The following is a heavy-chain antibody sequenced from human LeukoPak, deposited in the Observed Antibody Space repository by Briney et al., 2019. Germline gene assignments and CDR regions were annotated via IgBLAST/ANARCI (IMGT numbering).Heavy chain of an antibody. CDR2: INHSGST. D-gene: IGHD3-10*01. V-gene: IGHV4-34*01. CDR1: GGSFSGYY. CDR3: ARGWGITTVRGLPPTNWFDP. Sequence: SETLSLTCAVYGGSFSGYYWSWIRQPPGKGLEWIGEINHSGSTNYNPSLKSRVTISVDTSKNQFSLKLSSVTAADTAVYYCARGWGITTVRGLPPTNWFDPWGQGTLVTVSS. J-gene: IGHJ5*02.